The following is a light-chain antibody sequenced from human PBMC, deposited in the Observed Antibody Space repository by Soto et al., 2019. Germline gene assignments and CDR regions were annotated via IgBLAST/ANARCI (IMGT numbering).Light chain of an antibody. Sequence: EIVLTQSPATVSLSPGERATLSCRASQSAGTFLAWYQQKPGQARRLLSYDASTRATGTPARFSGSGSGTDFTLTISSLEPEDFAVFYCQQRSSWPPTFGGGTKVEIK. CDR1: QSAGTF. CDR2: DAS. J-gene: IGKJ4*01. CDR3: QQRSSWPPT. V-gene: IGKV3-11*01.